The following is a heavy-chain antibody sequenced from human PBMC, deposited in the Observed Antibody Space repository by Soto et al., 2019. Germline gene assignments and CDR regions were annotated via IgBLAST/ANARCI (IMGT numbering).Heavy chain of an antibody. CDR3: ARMTTVVTSIPYIDY. CDR1: GFSLSNARMG. J-gene: IGHJ4*02. CDR2: IFSNDEK. V-gene: IGHV2-26*01. Sequence: QVTLKESGPVLVKPTETLTLTCTVSGFSLSNARMGVSWIRQPPGKALEWLAHIFSNDEKSYSTSLKSRLTISKDTSKSQVVRTMTNMDPVDTATYYCARMTTVVTSIPYIDYWGQGTLVTVSS. D-gene: IGHD2-21*02.